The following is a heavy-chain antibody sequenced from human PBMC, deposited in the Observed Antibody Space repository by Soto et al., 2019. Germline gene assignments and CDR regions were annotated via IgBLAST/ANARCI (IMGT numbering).Heavy chain of an antibody. Sequence: SVKVSCKASGGTFSSYAISWVRQAPGQGLEWMGGIIPIFGTANYAQKFQGRVTITADESTSTAYMELSSLRSEDTAVYYCARGEVRTYYDILTGYYVLRDDGPNFDYWGQGTLVTVSS. D-gene: IGHD3-9*01. V-gene: IGHV1-69*13. CDR2: IIPIFGTA. CDR3: ARGEVRTYYDILTGYYVLRDDGPNFDY. J-gene: IGHJ4*02. CDR1: GGTFSSYA.